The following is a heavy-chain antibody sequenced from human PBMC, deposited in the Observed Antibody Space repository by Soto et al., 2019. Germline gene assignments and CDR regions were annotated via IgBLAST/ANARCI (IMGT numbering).Heavy chain of an antibody. V-gene: IGHV3-30*03. CDR3: ASSYSGYVLYYGMDV. J-gene: IGHJ6*02. CDR2: ISYDGSNK. Sequence: GGSLRLSCAASGFTFSSYGMHWVRQAPGKGLEWVAVISYDGSNKYYADSVKGRFTISRDNSKNTLYLQMNSLRAEDTAVYYCASSYSGYVLYYGMDVWGQGTTVTVSS. D-gene: IGHD5-12*01. CDR1: GFTFSSYG.